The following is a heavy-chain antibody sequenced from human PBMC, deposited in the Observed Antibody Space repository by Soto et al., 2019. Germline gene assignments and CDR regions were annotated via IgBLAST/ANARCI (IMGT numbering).Heavy chain of an antibody. V-gene: IGHV1-2*02. CDR1: GYIFSDYY. CDR2: INPNSGDT. D-gene: IGHD6-13*01. J-gene: IGHJ3*01. Sequence: ASVKVSCKASGYIFSDYYMHWVRQAPGQGLECMGWINPNSGDTIYAQKFQGRVTVTGDPSISTAYMELSRLTSDDTAVYYCVRGRALAGLNGEAFDLWGQGTMVTVSS. CDR3: VRGRALAGLNGEAFDL.